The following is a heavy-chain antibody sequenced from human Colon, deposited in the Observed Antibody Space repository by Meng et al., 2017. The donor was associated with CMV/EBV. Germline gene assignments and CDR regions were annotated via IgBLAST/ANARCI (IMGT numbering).Heavy chain of an antibody. Sequence: GGSLRLSCAASGFTFSSYAMTWVRQAPGKGLEWVSAISAGGGSTFYADSVKGRYTISRDNSKNTLYLQMYSLRAEDTAVYYCAKAHYADPSWGQGTLVTVSS. CDR3: AKAHYADPS. J-gene: IGHJ5*02. CDR1: GFTFSSYA. V-gene: IGHV3-23*01. D-gene: IGHD4-17*01. CDR2: ISAGGGST.